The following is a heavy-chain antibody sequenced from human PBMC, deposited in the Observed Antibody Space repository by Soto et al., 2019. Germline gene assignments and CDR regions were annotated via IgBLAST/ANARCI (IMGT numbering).Heavy chain of an antibody. Sequence: GGSLRLSCAASGFTFTNCWMSWVRQAPGRGLEWVANIKKDGSETHYVDSVKGRFTISRDNAKNTLYLQINSLRAEDKAVYYFAREISGPDYWGQGTLVTVSS. D-gene: IGHD6-25*01. CDR1: GFTFTNCW. J-gene: IGHJ4*02. CDR3: AREISGPDY. V-gene: IGHV3-7*03. CDR2: IKKDGSET.